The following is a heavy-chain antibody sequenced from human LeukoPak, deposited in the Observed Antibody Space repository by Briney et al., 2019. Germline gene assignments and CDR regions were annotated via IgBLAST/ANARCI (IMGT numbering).Heavy chain of an antibody. D-gene: IGHD4-17*01. Sequence: GGSLRLSCAASGFSFSSYALHWVRQAPGKGLEWVTVISYDGTIKYYAGSVKGRFTISRDNSKNTLYLQMNSLRVEDTAVYYCARTPTTVTLADAFDIWGQGTLVTVSS. CDR3: ARTPTTVTLADAFDI. CDR1: GFSFSSYA. V-gene: IGHV3-30*04. CDR2: ISYDGTIK. J-gene: IGHJ3*02.